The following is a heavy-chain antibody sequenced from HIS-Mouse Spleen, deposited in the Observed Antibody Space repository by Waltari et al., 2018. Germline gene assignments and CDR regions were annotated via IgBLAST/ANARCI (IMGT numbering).Heavy chain of an antibody. CDR1: GGSISSSSYY. CDR3: AREIPYSSSWYDWYFDL. V-gene: IGHV4-39*07. Sequence: QLQLQESGPGLVKPSETLSLTCTVSGGSISSSSYYWGWIRQPPGRGVEWIGGIYYSGRTYYNPSLKSRVTISVDTSKNQCSLKLSSVAAADTAVYYCAREIPYSSSWYDWYFDLWGRGTLVTVSS. J-gene: IGHJ2*01. D-gene: IGHD6-13*01. CDR2: IYYSGRT.